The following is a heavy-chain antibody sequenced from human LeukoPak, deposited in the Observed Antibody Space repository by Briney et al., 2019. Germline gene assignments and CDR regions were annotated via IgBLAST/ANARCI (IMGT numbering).Heavy chain of an antibody. CDR3: ARGERWYYDSSGHADY. D-gene: IGHD3-22*01. V-gene: IGHV1-18*01. Sequence: GASVKVSCKASGYTFTSYGISWVRQAPGQGLEWMGWISAYNGNTNYAQKLQGRVTMTTDTSTSTAYMELRSLRSDDTAVYYCARGERWYYDSSGHADYWGQGTLVTVSS. CDR1: GYTFTSYG. J-gene: IGHJ4*02. CDR2: ISAYNGNT.